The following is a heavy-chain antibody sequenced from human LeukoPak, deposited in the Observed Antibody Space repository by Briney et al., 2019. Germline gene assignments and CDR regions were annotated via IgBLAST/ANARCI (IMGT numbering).Heavy chain of an antibody. CDR3: ARDSEYSSSGV. J-gene: IGHJ4*02. CDR1: GYTFTSYD. V-gene: IGHV1-69*04. Sequence: ASVKVSCKASGYTFTSYDINWVRQAPGQGLEWMGRIIPILGIANYAQKFQGRVTITADKSTSTAYMELSSLRSEDTAVYYCARDSEYSSSGVWGQGTLVTVSS. D-gene: IGHD6-6*01. CDR2: IIPILGIA.